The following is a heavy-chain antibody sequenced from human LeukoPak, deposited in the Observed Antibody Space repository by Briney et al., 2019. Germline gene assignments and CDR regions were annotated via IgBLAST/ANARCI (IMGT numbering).Heavy chain of an antibody. V-gene: IGHV4-4*09. CDR2: IYTSGST. D-gene: IGHD3-10*01. J-gene: IGHJ3*02. Sequence: PSETLSLTCTVSGGSISSYYWSWIRQPPGKGLEWIGYIYTSGSTNYNPSLKSRVTISVDTSKNQFSLKLSSVTAADTAVYYCARHREGSWGANAFDIWGQGTMVTVSS. CDR3: ARHREGSWGANAFDI. CDR1: GGSISSYY.